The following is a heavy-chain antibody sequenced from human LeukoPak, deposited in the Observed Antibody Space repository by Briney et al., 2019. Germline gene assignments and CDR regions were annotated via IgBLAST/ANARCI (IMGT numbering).Heavy chain of an antibody. Sequence: SETLSLTCTDPGYSISCGYFWGWIRQVPGKGLEWIGSSYPSGSIYYNPSLKSRVTISVDTSKNQCSLKLTSVTAADTAVYYCAREERDKSWYVVGDYWGQGTLVTVSS. V-gene: IGHV4-38-2*02. CDR3: AREERDKSWYVVGDY. D-gene: IGHD6-13*01. CDR2: SYPSGSI. CDR1: GYSISCGYF. J-gene: IGHJ4*02.